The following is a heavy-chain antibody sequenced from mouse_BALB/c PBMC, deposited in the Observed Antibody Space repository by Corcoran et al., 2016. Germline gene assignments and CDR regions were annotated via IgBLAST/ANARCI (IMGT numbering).Heavy chain of an antibody. CDR2: ILPGSGST. CDR3: ARDGWYDEFAY. CDR1: GYTFSSYW. Sequence: QVQLQQSGAELMKPGASVKISCKATGYTFSSYWIEWVKQRPGHGLEWIGEILPGSGSTNYNEKFKGKATFTADTSSNTAYMPLSSLTSEDSAGYYCARDGWYDEFAYWGQGTLVTVSA. D-gene: IGHD2-14*01. J-gene: IGHJ3*01. V-gene: IGHV1-9*01.